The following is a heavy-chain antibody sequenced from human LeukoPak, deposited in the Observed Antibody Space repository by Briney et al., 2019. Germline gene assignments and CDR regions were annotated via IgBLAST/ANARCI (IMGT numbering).Heavy chain of an antibody. CDR1: GGSFSGYY. D-gene: IGHD3-22*01. Sequence: ETLSLTCAVYGGSFSGYYWSWIRQPPGKGLEWIGEINHSGSTNYNPSLTSRVTISVDTSKNQFSLKLNSVTAADTAVYYCATMSFRGYYYDSSGYYRSFDYWGQGTLVTVSS. J-gene: IGHJ4*02. V-gene: IGHV4-34*01. CDR2: INHSGST. CDR3: ATMSFRGYYYDSSGYYRSFDY.